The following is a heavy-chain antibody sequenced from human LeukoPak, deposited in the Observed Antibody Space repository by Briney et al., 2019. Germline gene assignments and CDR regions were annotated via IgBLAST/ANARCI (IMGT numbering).Heavy chain of an antibody. D-gene: IGHD3-10*01. Sequence: SETLSHTCAVYGGSFSGYYWSWIRQPPGKGLEWIGEINHSGSTNYNPSLKSRVTISVDTSKNQFSLRLSSVTAADTAVYYCARLYGSGSYYRHWGQGTLVTVSS. J-gene: IGHJ4*02. V-gene: IGHV4-34*01. CDR1: GGSFSGYY. CDR3: ARLYGSGSYYRH. CDR2: INHSGST.